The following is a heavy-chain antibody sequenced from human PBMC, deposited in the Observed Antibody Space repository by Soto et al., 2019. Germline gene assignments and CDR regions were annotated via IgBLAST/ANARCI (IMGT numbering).Heavy chain of an antibody. V-gene: IGHV1-3*01. Sequence: GASVKVSCKASGYTFTSYAMHWVRQAPGQRLEWMGWINAGNGNTKYSQKFQGRVTITRDTSASTAYMELSSLRSEDTAVYYCARQRITIFGLVIPLDYWGQGTLVTVSS. CDR3: ARQRITIFGLVIPLDY. J-gene: IGHJ4*02. CDR2: INAGNGNT. D-gene: IGHD3-3*01. CDR1: GYTFTSYA.